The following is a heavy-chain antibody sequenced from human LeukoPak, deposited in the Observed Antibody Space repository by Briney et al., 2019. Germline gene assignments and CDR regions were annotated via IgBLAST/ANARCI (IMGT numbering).Heavy chain of an antibody. Sequence: GGSLRLSCAASGFDFTNYDMNWVRQAPGKGLEWITYISSSGSTMYYADSVKGRFTVSRDNAKSSLYLQMNSLGAEDTAVYYCARGGYNNYMNAWGQGALVTVSS. CDR3: ARGGYNNYMNA. CDR1: GFDFTNYD. CDR2: ISSSGSTM. J-gene: IGHJ5*02. V-gene: IGHV3-48*03. D-gene: IGHD4-11*01.